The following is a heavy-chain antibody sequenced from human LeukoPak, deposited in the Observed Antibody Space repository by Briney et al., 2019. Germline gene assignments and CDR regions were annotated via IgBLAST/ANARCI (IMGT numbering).Heavy chain of an antibody. Sequence: SETLSLTCTVSGGSISSGDYYWSWIRQPPGKGLEWIGYIYYSGSTYYNPSLKSRVTISVDTSKNQFSLKLSSVTAADTAVYYCARTIKRITIFGVARALPPPFDYWGQGTPVTVSS. CDR1: GGSISSGDYY. D-gene: IGHD3-3*01. V-gene: IGHV4-30-4*08. CDR3: ARTIKRITIFGVARALPPPFDY. CDR2: IYYSGST. J-gene: IGHJ4*02.